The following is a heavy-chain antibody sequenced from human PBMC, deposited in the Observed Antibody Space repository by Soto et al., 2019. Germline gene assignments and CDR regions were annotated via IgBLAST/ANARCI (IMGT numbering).Heavy chain of an antibody. CDR3: AKSLVYCSRTSCRRGGFGLDV. V-gene: IGHV3-23*01. J-gene: IGHJ6*02. CDR1: GITFSSNA. D-gene: IGHD2-2*01. Sequence: PGGSLRLSCAASGITFSSNAMSWVRQAPGKGLEWVSAISGSGGSTYYADSVKGRFTISRDNSKNTLYLQMTSLRAEDTAVYYCAKSLVYCSRTSCRRGGFGLDVWSQGTTVTVSS. CDR2: ISGSGGST.